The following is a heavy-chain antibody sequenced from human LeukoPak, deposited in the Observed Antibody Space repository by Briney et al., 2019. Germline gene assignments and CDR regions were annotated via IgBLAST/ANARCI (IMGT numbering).Heavy chain of an antibody. CDR1: GFTFSSYA. J-gene: IGHJ4*02. Sequence: GGSLRLSCAGSGFTFSSYAMSWVRQAAGKGLEWVANIEPAGSETYYVDPVKGRFTISRDNAKNLLYLQMNSLRAEDTAVYYCGRFGDEAAVDYWGQGTLVTVSS. V-gene: IGHV3-7*01. CDR3: GRFGDEAAVDY. D-gene: IGHD3-10*01. CDR2: IEPAGSET.